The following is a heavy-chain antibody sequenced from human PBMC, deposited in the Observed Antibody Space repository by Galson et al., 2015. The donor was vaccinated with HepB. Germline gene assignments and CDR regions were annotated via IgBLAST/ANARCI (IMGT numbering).Heavy chain of an antibody. CDR3: ARRMMNFQVPDY. CDR1: GYTFSSHY. V-gene: IGHV1-46*03. J-gene: IGHJ4*02. D-gene: IGHD2-15*01. CDR2: INPSGGDT. Sequence: SVKVSCKASGYTFSSHYMYWVRQAPGQGLEWMGIINPSGGDTKYAQKFQGRLTLTRDTSTNTVYMDLSGLRSEDTAVYYCARRMMNFQVPDYWGQGTLVTVSS.